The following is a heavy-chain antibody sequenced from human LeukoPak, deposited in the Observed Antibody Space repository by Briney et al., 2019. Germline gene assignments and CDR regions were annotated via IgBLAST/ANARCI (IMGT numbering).Heavy chain of an antibody. J-gene: IGHJ6*03. V-gene: IGHV4-34*01. D-gene: IGHD3-10*01. CDR1: GGSLSGFY. Sequence: SETLSLTCAVYGGSLSGFYWSWIRQSPGKGLEWIGEINQSGSTNYNPSLKSRVTISVDTSKNQFSLKLSSVTAADTAVYYCARAYVSSYYYGSGSYYPLSYYYYMDVWGKGTTVTVSS. CDR3: ARAYVSSYYYGSGSYYPLSYYYYMDV. CDR2: INQSGST.